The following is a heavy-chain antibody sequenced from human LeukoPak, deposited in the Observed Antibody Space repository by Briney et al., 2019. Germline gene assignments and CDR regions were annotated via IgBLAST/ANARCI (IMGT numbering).Heavy chain of an antibody. J-gene: IGHJ4*02. CDR3: ARHYDSSAYWYYFDY. V-gene: IGHV4-59*08. CDR1: GGSISSYY. D-gene: IGHD3-22*01. Sequence: PSETLSLTCTVSGGSISSYYWSWIRQPLGKGLEWIGYIYYSGSTNYNPSLKSRVTISVDTSKNQFSLKLSSVTAADTAVYYCARHYDSSAYWYYFDYWGQGTLVTVSS. CDR2: IYYSGST.